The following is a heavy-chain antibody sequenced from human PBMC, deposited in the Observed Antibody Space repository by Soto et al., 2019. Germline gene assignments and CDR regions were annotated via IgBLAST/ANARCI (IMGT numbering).Heavy chain of an antibody. CDR1: GGTFSSYA. V-gene: IGHV1-69*13. CDR2: IIPIFGTA. Sequence: GASVKVSCKASGGTFSSYAISWVRQAPGQGLEWMGGIIPIFGTANYAQKFQGRVTITADESTSTAYMELSSLRSEDTAVYYCAKDDYGGNPYYFDYWGQGTLVTVSS. J-gene: IGHJ4*02. D-gene: IGHD4-17*01. CDR3: AKDDYGGNPYYFDY.